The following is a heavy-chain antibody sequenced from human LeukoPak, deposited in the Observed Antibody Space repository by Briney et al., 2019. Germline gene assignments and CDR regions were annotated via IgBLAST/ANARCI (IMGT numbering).Heavy chain of an antibody. CDR2: ISGSGGST. Sequence: PGGSLRLSCAASGFTFSSYAMSWVRQAPGKGLEWVSAISGSGGSTYYADSVKGRFTISRDNSKNTLYLQMNSLRAEDTAVYYCAWGKWELRAFDIWGQGTMVTVSS. J-gene: IGHJ3*02. CDR1: GFTFSSYA. D-gene: IGHD1-26*01. CDR3: AWGKWELRAFDI. V-gene: IGHV3-23*01.